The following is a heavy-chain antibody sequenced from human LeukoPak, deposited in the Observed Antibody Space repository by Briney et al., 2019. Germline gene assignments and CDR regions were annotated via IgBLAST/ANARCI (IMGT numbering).Heavy chain of an antibody. V-gene: IGHV3-7*03. CDR2: INQDGSEK. D-gene: IGHD5-18*01. CDR3: ARDTAGGDH. J-gene: IGHJ4*02. Sequence: PGGSLRLSCAASGFTSSSYWMSWVRQAPGKGLEWVANINQDGSEKYYVDSVKGRFTISRDNAKNSLYLQMNSLRAEDTAVYYCARDTAGGDHWGQGTLVTVSS. CDR1: GFTSSSYW.